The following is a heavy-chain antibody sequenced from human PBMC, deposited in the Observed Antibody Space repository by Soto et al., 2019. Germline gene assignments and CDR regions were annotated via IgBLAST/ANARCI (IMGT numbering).Heavy chain of an antibody. CDR1: GFPFSSYA. V-gene: IGHV3-23*01. Sequence: EVHLLESGGGLVQPGGSLRLSCAASGFPFSSYAMSWVRQAPGKGLEWVSGISGSGAGTYYADSVQGRFTISRDKSENTLYLEMNSLRAEDTAVYYCANARYCSGGSCYGLPYYYGMDVWGQGTTVTVSS. J-gene: IGHJ6*02. CDR3: ANARYCSGGSCYGLPYYYGMDV. D-gene: IGHD2-15*01. CDR2: ISGSGAGT.